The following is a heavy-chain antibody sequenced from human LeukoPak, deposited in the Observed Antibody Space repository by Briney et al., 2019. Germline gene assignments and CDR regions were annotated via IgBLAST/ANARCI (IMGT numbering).Heavy chain of an antibody. J-gene: IGHJ4*02. CDR1: GFTFSTYW. CDR3: AREVYSTSWYSLDY. D-gene: IGHD6-13*01. V-gene: IGHV3-74*01. CDR2: SIGDGSGT. Sequence: PGGSLRLSCAASGFTFSTYWMHWVRQAPGKGLVWVSRSIGDGSGTFYADSVKGRFTVSRDNAKNTLFLQMNSLRAEDTAVYYCAREVYSTSWYSLDYWGQGTLVTVSS.